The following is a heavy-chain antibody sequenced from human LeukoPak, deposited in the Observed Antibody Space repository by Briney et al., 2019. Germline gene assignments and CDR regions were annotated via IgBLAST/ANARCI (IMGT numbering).Heavy chain of an antibody. CDR1: GFTFSSYG. V-gene: IGHV3-30*18. D-gene: IGHD3-10*01. J-gene: IGHJ4*02. Sequence: PGRSLRLSCAASGFTFSSYGMHWVRQAPGKGLEWVAVMSYDGSNKYYADSVKGRFTISRDNSKNTLYLQMNSLRAEDTAVYYCAKEGDYYGSGSYYYQDYWGQGTLVTVSP. CDR2: MSYDGSNK. CDR3: AKEGDYYGSGSYYYQDY.